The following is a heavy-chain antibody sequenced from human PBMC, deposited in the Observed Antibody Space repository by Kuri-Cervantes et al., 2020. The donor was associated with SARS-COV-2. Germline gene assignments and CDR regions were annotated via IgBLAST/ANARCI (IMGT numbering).Heavy chain of an antibody. CDR2: IKSKTDGGTT. Sequence: LSLTCAASGFTFSSYSMNWVRQAPGKGLEWVGRIKSKTDGGTTDYAAPVKGRFTISRDDSKNTLYLQMNSLKTEDTAVYYCTTGGSWVEYFDYWGQGTLVTVSS. V-gene: IGHV3-15*01. D-gene: IGHD6-13*01. J-gene: IGHJ4*02. CDR3: TTGGSWVEYFDY. CDR1: GFTFSSYS.